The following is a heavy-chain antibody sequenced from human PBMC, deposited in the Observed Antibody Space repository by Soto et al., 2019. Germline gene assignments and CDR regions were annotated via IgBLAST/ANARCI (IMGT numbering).Heavy chain of an antibody. CDR2: INGGNGDT. V-gene: IGHV1-3*01. CDR1: GYTLSSYG. Sequence: VQLVQSEAEVKKPGASVKVSCKASGYTLSSYGIHWVRQAPGQRLEWMGWINGGNGDTMYAQKFQDRVTMTRVTSAITAYMEVSSLASKDTAVYYCARGRSLFRAGDTSVNFFDYWGQGTLVTVSS. J-gene: IGHJ4*02. D-gene: IGHD1-26*01. CDR3: ARGRSLFRAGDTSVNFFDY.